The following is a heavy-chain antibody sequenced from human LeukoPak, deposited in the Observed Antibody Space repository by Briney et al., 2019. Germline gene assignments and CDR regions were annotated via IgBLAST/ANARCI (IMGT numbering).Heavy chain of an antibody. J-gene: IGHJ6*03. V-gene: IGHV4-39*07. CDR3: ARVVGYYYYMDV. CDR2: IYHSGST. CDR1: GGSISSSYSY. Sequence: SETLSLTCTVSGGSISSSYSYWGWIRQPPGKGLEWIGSIYHSGSTFYNPSLRSRVTISVDTSNNQFSLKLTSVTAADTAIHYCARVVGYYYYMDVWGKGTTVTVS. D-gene: IGHD2-2*01.